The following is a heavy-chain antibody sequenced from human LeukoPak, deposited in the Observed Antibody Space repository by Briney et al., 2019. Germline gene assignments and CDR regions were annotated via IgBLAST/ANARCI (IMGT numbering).Heavy chain of an antibody. D-gene: IGHD7-27*01. CDR2: MSPNSGDT. Sequence: KVSCXXSGYTFTSYDFNWVRQATGQRPEWMGWMSPNSGDTGYAQKFQDRVTMTRNTSISTAYMELSSLRSDDTAVYYCARGPPNWGYDYWGPGTLVTVSS. V-gene: IGHV1-8*01. CDR1: GYTFTSYD. J-gene: IGHJ4*02. CDR3: ARGPPNWGYDY.